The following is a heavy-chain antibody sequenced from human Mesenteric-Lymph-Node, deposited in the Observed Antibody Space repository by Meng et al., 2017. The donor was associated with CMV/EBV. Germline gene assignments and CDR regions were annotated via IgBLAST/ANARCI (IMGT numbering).Heavy chain of an antibody. V-gene: IGHV3-66*02. D-gene: IGHD7-27*01. CDR3: ARGELGKGSF. CDR1: GFTFDDYG. CDR2: IYNGDRT. J-gene: IGHJ4*02. Sequence: GESLKISCAASGFTFDDYGMSWVRQVPGKGLEWVSVIYNGDRTNYADSVKGRFTISRDNSKNTLYLQMNSLTTEDTATYYCARGELGKGSFWGQGTLVTVSS.